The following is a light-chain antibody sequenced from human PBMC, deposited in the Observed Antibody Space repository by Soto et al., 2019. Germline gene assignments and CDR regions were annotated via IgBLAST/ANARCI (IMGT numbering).Light chain of an antibody. CDR3: QQYNTYSRT. V-gene: IGKV1-5*03. CDR2: KAS. J-gene: IGKJ2*02. Sequence: DIQMTQSPSTLSASVGDRVTITCRASQSINTWLAWYQHKPGKAPKLLIYKASSLEGGFPSRFSGSGSGTEFTLTISSLQPDDFATYYCQQYNTYSRTFGQGTKVETK. CDR1: QSINTW.